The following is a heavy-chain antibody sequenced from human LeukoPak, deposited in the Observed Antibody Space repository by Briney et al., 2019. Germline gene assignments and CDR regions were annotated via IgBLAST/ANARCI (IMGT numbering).Heavy chain of an antibody. CDR3: ARDDSTYSSSRGYYYYGMDV. D-gene: IGHD6-6*01. V-gene: IGHV4-4*07. CDR1: GGSISSYY. Sequence: SETLSLTCTVSGGSISSYYWSWIRQPAGKGLEWIGRIYTSGSTNYNPSLKSRVTMSVDTSKNRFSLKLSSVTAADTAVYYCARDDSTYSSSRGYYYYGMDVWGQGTTVTVSS. CDR2: IYTSGST. J-gene: IGHJ6*02.